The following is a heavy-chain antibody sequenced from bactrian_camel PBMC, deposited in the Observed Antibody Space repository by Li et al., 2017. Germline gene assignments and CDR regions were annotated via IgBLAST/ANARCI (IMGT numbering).Heavy chain of an antibody. CDR3: ASSLPPCSKLVASGYKY. V-gene: IGHV3S53*01. D-gene: IGHD7*01. CDR2: IDDHGRT. Sequence: HVQLVESGGGSVQAGGSLRLSCVVTGYSYSAYCLAYFRQAPGKEREAIAFIDDHGRTNYADSVRGRFTISKDSAKKTVYLHMNDLRPEDTAMYYCASSLPPCSKLVASGYKYWGQGTQVTVS. CDR1: GYSYSAYC. J-gene: IGHJ4*01.